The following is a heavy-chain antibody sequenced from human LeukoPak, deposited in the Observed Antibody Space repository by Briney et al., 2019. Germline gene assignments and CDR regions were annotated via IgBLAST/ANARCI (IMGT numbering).Heavy chain of an antibody. CDR1: GFTVSSNY. CDR3: AKDWVAAD. D-gene: IGHD2-15*01. J-gene: IGHJ4*02. V-gene: IGHV3-43*01. CDR2: ISWDGGTT. Sequence: SGGSLRLSCAASGFTVSSNYMSWVRQAPGKGLEWVSLISWDGGTTDYADSVKGRFTISRDNSQNSLYLQMDGLRTEDTALYYCAKDWVAADWGQGTLVTVSA.